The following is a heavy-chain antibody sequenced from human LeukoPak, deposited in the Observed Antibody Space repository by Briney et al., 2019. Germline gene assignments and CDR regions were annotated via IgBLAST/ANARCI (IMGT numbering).Heavy chain of an antibody. Sequence: GGSLRLSCAASGFTFSSYGMHWVRQAPGKGLEWVAVISYDGSNKYYADSVKGRFTISRDNSKNTLYLQMNSLRAEDTAVYYCAKELMTTVPHVPDYWGQGTLVTVSS. CDR1: GFTFSSYG. D-gene: IGHD4-17*01. J-gene: IGHJ4*02. CDR2: ISYDGSNK. CDR3: AKELMTTVPHVPDY. V-gene: IGHV3-30*18.